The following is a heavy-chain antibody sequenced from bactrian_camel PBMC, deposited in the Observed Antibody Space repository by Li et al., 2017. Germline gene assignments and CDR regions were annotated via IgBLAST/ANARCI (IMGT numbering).Heavy chain of an antibody. V-gene: IGHV3S1*01. Sequence: HVQLVESGGGSVQIGGSLRLSCVASGDTHRHYCVTRFRQAPGKEREAVASIGTGGGFVLYTDSVKGRFTISQENAKNTLYLQMNSLKPEDTGMYYCATTRFGLGCDWKFLPASDFRFWGQGTQVTVS. CDR3: ATTRFGLGCDWKFLPASDFRF. D-gene: IGHD1*01. CDR1: GDTHRHYC. CDR2: IGTGGGFV. J-gene: IGHJ6*01.